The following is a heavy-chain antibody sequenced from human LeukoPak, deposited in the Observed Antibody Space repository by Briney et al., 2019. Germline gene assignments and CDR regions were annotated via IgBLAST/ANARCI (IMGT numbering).Heavy chain of an antibody. Sequence: PGGSLRLSCAASGFTLSSYAMSWVRQAPGKGLEWVSAISGSGGSTYYADSVKGRFTISRDNSKNTLYLQMNSLRAEDTAVYYCTSSSSRGIYYYYYYMDVWGKGTAVTVSS. D-gene: IGHD6-6*01. J-gene: IGHJ6*03. CDR3: TSSSSRGIYYYYYYMDV. V-gene: IGHV3-23*01. CDR2: ISGSGGST. CDR1: GFTLSSYA.